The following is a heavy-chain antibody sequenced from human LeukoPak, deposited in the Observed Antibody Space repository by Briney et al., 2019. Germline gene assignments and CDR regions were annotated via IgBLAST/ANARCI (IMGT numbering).Heavy chain of an antibody. CDR3: AREARHSSNWFDP. V-gene: IGHV1-8*03. J-gene: IGHJ5*02. CDR2: MNPNSGNT. D-gene: IGHD2-21*01. CDR1: GYTFTDYY. Sequence: ASVKVSCKASGYTFTDYYMHWVRQATGQGLEWMGWMNPNSGNTGYAQKFQGRVTITRNTSISTAYMELSSLRSEDTAVYYCAREARHSSNWFDPWGQGTLVTVSS.